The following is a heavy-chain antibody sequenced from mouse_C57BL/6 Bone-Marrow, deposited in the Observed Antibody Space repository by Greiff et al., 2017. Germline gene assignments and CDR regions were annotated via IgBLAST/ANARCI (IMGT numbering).Heavy chain of an antibody. CDR2: IYPRSGNT. Sequence: QVQLQQSGAELARPGASVKLSCKASGYTFTSYGISWVKQRTGQGLEWIGEIYPRSGNTYYNEKFKGKATLTADKSSSTAYMELRSLTSEDSAVYCWARRGLITTVVAPYWYFDVWGTGTTVTVSS. CDR1: GYTFTSYG. V-gene: IGHV1-81*01. D-gene: IGHD1-1*01. J-gene: IGHJ1*03. CDR3: ARRGLITTVVAPYWYFDV.